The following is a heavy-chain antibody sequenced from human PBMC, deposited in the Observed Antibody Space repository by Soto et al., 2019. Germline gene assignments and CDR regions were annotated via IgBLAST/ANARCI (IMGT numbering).Heavy chain of an antibody. CDR2: IYHSGST. V-gene: IGHV4-30-2*01. CDR1: GGSIRSGDAS. Sequence: QVQLQESGSELVRPSQTLSLTCAVAGGSIRSGDASWSWIRQPPGKGLEWIGHIYHSGSTDYNPSLKSRVTISVDNSKNQFSPRLNSVTAADTAVYFCARVGRALDYWGQGTLVTVSS. J-gene: IGHJ4*02. CDR3: ARVGRALDY.